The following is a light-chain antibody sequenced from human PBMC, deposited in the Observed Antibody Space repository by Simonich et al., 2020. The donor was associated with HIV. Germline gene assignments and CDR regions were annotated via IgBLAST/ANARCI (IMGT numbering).Light chain of an antibody. CDR2: SNN. V-gene: IGLV1-44*01. J-gene: IGLJ3*02. Sequence: QSVLTQPPSASGTPGQRVTISCSGSSSNIGSNYVYWYQPLPGTAPKLLIYSNNQRPAGVPDRFSGSKSGTSASLAISGLQSEDEADYYCAAWDDSLNGWVFGGGTKLTVL. CDR1: SSNIGSNY. CDR3: AAWDDSLNGWV.